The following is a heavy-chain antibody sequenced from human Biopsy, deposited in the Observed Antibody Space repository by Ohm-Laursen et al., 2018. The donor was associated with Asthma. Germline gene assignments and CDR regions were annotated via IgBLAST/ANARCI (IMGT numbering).Heavy chain of an antibody. Sequence: SVKVSCKTSGDSLGSFINYAISWVRQAPRQGLEWMGGLIPVLGTADYAPMFEGRVTITADESTNTAYLELTSLRFEDTAVYYCARGYSGTDRIVYYYSGMEVWGQGTTVTVSS. D-gene: IGHD5-12*01. V-gene: IGHV1-69*13. CDR1: GDSLGSFINYA. CDR3: ARGYSGTDRIVYYYSGMEV. J-gene: IGHJ6*02. CDR2: LIPVLGTA.